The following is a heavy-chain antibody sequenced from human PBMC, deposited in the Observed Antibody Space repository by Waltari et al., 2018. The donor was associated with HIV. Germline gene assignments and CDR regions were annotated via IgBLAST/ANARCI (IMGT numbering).Heavy chain of an antibody. J-gene: IGHJ4*02. V-gene: IGHV3-74*01. D-gene: IGHD3-10*01. CDR3: SRDTFGEYDY. CDR1: GFSVSSYW. Sequence: EVQLVQSGGGLIKPGGSLRLSCAASGFSVSSYWMYWVRQTPGKGLVWVSRINIDGSRIDYADSVRGRFTISRDSAKNTLSLQMNSLTEEDTAVYYCSRDTFGEYDYWGQGTLVTVSS. CDR2: INIDGSRI.